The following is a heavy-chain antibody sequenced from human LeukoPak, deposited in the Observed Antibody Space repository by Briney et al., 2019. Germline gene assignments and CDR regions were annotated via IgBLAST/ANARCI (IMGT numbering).Heavy chain of an antibody. J-gene: IGHJ3*02. Sequence: PGRSLRLSCAASGFTFSSYSMNWVRQAPGKGLEWVSSISSSSTYIYYADSLKGRFTISRDNAKSSLSLQMNSLRAEETAVYYCARDTHCSSTSCYNAFDIWGQGTMVTVSS. D-gene: IGHD2-2*02. CDR2: ISSSSTYI. CDR1: GFTFSSYS. V-gene: IGHV3-21*01. CDR3: ARDTHCSSTSCYNAFDI.